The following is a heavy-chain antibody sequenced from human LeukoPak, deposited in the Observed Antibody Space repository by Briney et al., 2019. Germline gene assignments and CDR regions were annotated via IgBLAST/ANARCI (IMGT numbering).Heavy chain of an antibody. CDR3: AKGGCSSTSCGAFDI. V-gene: IGHV3-48*03. J-gene: IGHJ3*02. D-gene: IGHD2-2*01. Sequence: GGFLRLSCAASGFTFSSYEMNWVRQAPGKGLEWVSYISSSGSTIYYADSVKGRFTISRDNAKNSLYLQMNSLRAEDTALYYCAKGGCSSTSCGAFDIWGQGTMVTVSS. CDR1: GFTFSSYE. CDR2: ISSSGSTI.